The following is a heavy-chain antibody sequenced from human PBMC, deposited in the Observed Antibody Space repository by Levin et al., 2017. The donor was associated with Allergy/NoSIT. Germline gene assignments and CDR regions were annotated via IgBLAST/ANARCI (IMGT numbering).Heavy chain of an antibody. V-gene: IGHV3-30*18. D-gene: IGHD2/OR15-2a*01. CDR1: GFTFKTYV. CDR2: ISYDGTSE. J-gene: IGHJ3*02. Sequence: PGESLKISCVASGFTFKTYVMHWVRQTPGKGLEWLAFISYDGTSEDYVDSVKGRFTVSRDNSKNTLYLEMNSLRAEDTAVYYCAKDRDIIVRNADAFDIWGQGTMVTVSS. CDR3: AKDRDIIVRNADAFDI.